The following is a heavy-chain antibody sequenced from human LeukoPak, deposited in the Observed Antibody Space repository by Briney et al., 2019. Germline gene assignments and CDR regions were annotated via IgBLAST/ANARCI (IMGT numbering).Heavy chain of an antibody. J-gene: IGHJ4*02. V-gene: IGHV4-4*07. D-gene: IGHD1-26*01. Sequence: PSETLSLTCTVSGGSISSYYWSWIRQPAGKGLEWIGRTYASGSTNYNPSLKSRVTISVGKSKNQFSLKLSSVTAADTAVYYCARVVEVGATEGFFDYWGQGTLVTVSS. CDR3: ARVVEVGATEGFFDY. CDR2: TYASGST. CDR1: GGSISSYY.